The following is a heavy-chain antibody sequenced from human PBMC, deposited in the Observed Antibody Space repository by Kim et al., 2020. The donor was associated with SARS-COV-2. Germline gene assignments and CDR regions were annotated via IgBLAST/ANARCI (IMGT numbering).Heavy chain of an antibody. CDR3: AIPTGMEHQLVHDAFDI. Sequence: SETLSLTCTVSGGSISSGSYYWGWIRQPPGKGLEWIGTINYSGRTYYNPSLKSRVTISVDTSKNQFSLKLSSVTAADTAVYYCAIPTGMEHQLVHDAFDIWCQGTMGTVSS. CDR2: INYSGRT. D-gene: IGHD6-13*01. J-gene: IGHJ3*02. CDR1: GGSISSGSYY. V-gene: IGHV4-39*01.